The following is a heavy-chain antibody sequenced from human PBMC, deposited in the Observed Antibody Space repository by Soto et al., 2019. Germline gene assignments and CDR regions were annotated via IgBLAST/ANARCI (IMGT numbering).Heavy chain of an antibody. CDR1: GYTFTRYA. J-gene: IGHJ4*02. V-gene: IGHV1-18*01. CDR3: ARVVTFGGVLAYFDY. CDR2: IIAYNGNT. Sequence: QVKRVQSGDEVKKPGASVKVSCKASGYTFTRYAITWVRQAPGQGLEWVGWIIAYNGNTDYAQRVQGRVTMTTDTSTSTAYMVLRSLRSDDTAVYRCARVVTFGGVLAYFDYWGQGTLVTVSS. D-gene: IGHD3-16*02.